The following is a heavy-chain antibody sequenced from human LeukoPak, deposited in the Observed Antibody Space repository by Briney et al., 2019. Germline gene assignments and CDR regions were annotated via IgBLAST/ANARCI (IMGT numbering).Heavy chain of an antibody. Sequence: PGRSLRLSCAASGFTFSSYAMHWVRQAPGKGLEWVAVISYDGSNKYYADSVKGRFTISRDNSKNTLYLQMNSLRAEDTAVYYCARRGSANYYGSGSYFDYWGQGTLVTVSS. CDR2: ISYDGSNK. CDR3: ARRGSANYYGSGSYFDY. CDR1: GFTFSSYA. J-gene: IGHJ4*02. D-gene: IGHD3-10*01. V-gene: IGHV3-30-3*01.